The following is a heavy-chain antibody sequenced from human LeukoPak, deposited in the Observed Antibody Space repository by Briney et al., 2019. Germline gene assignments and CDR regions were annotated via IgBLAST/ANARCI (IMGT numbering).Heavy chain of an antibody. Sequence: ASVKVSCKASGYTFTSYGISWVRQAPGQGLEWRGWISAYNGNTNYAQKLQGRVTITTDTSTSTAYMELRSLRSDDTAVYYCARVAEHYYDGSGNPGDYFDYWGQGTLVTVSS. D-gene: IGHD3-22*01. CDR1: GYTFTSYG. CDR2: ISAYNGNT. V-gene: IGHV1-18*01. J-gene: IGHJ4*02. CDR3: ARVAEHYYDGSGNPGDYFDY.